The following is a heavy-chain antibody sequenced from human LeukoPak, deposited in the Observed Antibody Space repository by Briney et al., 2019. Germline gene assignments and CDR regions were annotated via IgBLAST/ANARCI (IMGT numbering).Heavy chain of an antibody. CDR2: INWNGGST. V-gene: IGHV3-20*04. Sequence: GGSLRLSCAASGSTFDDRGMSWVRQVPGKGLEWVAGINWNGGSTGYADSVKGRFTISRDNAKNSLFLQMNSLRAEDTALYYCAMGDSSGWYFDYWGQGTLVTVSS. CDR3: AMGDSSGWYFDY. J-gene: IGHJ4*02. CDR1: GSTFDDRG. D-gene: IGHD6-19*01.